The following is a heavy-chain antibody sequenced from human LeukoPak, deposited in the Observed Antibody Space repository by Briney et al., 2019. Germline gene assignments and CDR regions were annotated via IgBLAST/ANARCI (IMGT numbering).Heavy chain of an antibody. CDR2: INGDGSAT. CDR1: GFTSSSYW. D-gene: IGHD3-9*01. Sequence: GESLRLSCAASGFTSSSYWMHWVRQAPGKGLVWVSRINGDGSATTYADSVKGRFTISRDNAKNTLYPEMNSLRAEDTAVYYCTRGLTGHYGFFDPWGRGTLVTVSS. CDR3: TRGLTGHYGFFDP. V-gene: IGHV3-74*01. J-gene: IGHJ2*01.